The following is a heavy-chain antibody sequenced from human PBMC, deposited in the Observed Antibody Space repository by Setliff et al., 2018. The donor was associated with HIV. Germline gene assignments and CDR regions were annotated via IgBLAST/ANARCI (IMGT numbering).Heavy chain of an antibody. CDR3: AASADGDCATTSCTNWFDP. CDR2: IKTQPSNYAT. D-gene: IGHD2-2*01. Sequence: GGSLRLSCAASGFTFSSYEMNWVRRASGRGLEWVGRIKTQPSNYATAYGASMEGRFTVSRDDSRNTAYLQLNSLKAEDTAVYFCAASADGDCATTSCTNWFDPWGQGTLVTVSS. V-gene: IGHV3-73*01. CDR1: GFTFSSYE. J-gene: IGHJ5*02.